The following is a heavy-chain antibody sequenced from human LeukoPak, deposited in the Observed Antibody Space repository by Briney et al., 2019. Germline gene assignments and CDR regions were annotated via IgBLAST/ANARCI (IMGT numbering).Heavy chain of an antibody. CDR1: GDSLSDYF. D-gene: IGHD1-26*01. V-gene: IGHV4-59*08. Sequence: SSETLSLTCTVSGDSLSDYFWSWIRQPPGKGLEWIGYNSGSTNYNASLKSRVTILLVRSKNQFSLKLSSVTAADTAVYYCARGRGYGGNYLRSFDIWGQGTMATVSS. CDR2: NSGST. J-gene: IGHJ3*02. CDR3: ARGRGYGGNYLRSFDI.